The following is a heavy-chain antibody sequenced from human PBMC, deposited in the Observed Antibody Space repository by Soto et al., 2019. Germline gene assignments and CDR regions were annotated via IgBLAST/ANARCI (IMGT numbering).Heavy chain of an antibody. CDR1: GFIASNNA. D-gene: IGHD3-10*01. Sequence: VQVVESGGGLVQPGGSLRLSCAASGFIASNNAMSWVRQAPGKGLEWVSGFSGSGGATFYADSVKGRFTISRDSSKNTVYLQINRLRVEDTAVYYCAKAGGDYWGQGTLVTVSS. J-gene: IGHJ4*02. CDR2: FSGSGGAT. V-gene: IGHV3-23*04. CDR3: AKAGGDY.